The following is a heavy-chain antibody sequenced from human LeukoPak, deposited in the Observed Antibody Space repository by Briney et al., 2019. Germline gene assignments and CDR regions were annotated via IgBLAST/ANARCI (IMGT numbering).Heavy chain of an antibody. V-gene: IGHV3-48*02. CDR2: IGTRI. CDR1: GFTFSSYS. J-gene: IGHJ3*02. Sequence: GGSLRLSCAASGFTFSSYSMNWVRQAPGKGLEWVSFIGTRISYADSVKGRFTISRDNAKKSLYLQMNSLRDEDTAVYFCARDYLYGLDIWGQGTVVTVSS. CDR3: ARDYLYGLDI. D-gene: IGHD3-10*01.